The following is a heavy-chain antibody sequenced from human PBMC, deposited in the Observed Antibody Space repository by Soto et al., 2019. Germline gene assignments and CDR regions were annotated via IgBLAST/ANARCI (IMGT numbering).Heavy chain of an antibody. V-gene: IGHV4-59*01. Sequence: SETLSLTCTVSGGSISSYYWSWIRQFPGKGLEWIGYIYYSGSTNYNPSLKSRVTISVDTSKNQFSLKLTSVTAADTALYYCAREAYCSGGSCPFDYWGQGTLVTVSS. J-gene: IGHJ4*02. CDR3: AREAYCSGGSCPFDY. D-gene: IGHD2-15*01. CDR1: GGSISSYY. CDR2: IYYSGST.